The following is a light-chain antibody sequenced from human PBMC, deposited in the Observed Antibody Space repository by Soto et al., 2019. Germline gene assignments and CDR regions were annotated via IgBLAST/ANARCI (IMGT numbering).Light chain of an antibody. Sequence: QSVLTQPASVSGSPGQSITISCTGTSSDVGGYNYVSWYQQHLGKAPKLMIYDVSNRPSGVSNRCSGSKSGNTSSRTISGLQAEDEADYYCSSYTSSSLEVFGGGTKLTVL. J-gene: IGLJ2*01. CDR3: SSYTSSSLEV. CDR2: DVS. CDR1: SSDVGGYNY. V-gene: IGLV2-14*01.